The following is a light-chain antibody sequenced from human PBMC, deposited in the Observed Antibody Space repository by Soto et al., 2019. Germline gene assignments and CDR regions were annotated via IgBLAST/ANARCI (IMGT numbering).Light chain of an antibody. J-gene: IGLJ2*01. CDR1: SSDVGRHNY. CDR2: DVS. Sequence: QSALTQPASLSGSPGQSITFSCSGISSDVGRHNYVSWYQQHPGKAPKLVIYDVSSRPSGVSNRFSGSKSANTASLTISGLQAEDEAYYYCSAYIRGNTAVGFGGGTKLTVL. V-gene: IGLV2-14*03. CDR3: SAYIRGNTAVG.